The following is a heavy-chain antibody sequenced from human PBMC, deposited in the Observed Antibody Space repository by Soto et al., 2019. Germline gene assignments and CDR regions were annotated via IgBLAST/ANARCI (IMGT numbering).Heavy chain of an antibody. CDR2: IDPSDSYT. V-gene: IGHV5-10-1*01. Sequence: LGESLKISCQGSGYSFSNYYITWVRQVPGKGLEWMGRIDPSDSYTHYNPSFRGHVTISVDKSISTAYLQWSSLKASDTAMYYCARPTENTGYSISDYWGQGTLVTVSS. CDR3: ARPTENTGYSISDY. D-gene: IGHD3-9*01. CDR1: GYSFSNYY. J-gene: IGHJ4*02.